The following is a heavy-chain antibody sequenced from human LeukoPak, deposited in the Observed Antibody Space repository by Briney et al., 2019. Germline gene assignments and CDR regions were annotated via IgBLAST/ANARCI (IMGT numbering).Heavy chain of an antibody. D-gene: IGHD3-22*01. CDR2: IRYDGSNK. J-gene: IGHJ4*02. Sequence: PGGSLRLSCAASGFTFSSYGMHWVRQAPGKGLEWVAFIRYDGSNKYYADSVKGRFTISRDNSKNTLYLQMNSLRAEDTAVYYCAKEPYYYDSSAPGYWGQGTLVTVSS. CDR3: AKEPYYYDSSAPGY. V-gene: IGHV3-30*02. CDR1: GFTFSSYG.